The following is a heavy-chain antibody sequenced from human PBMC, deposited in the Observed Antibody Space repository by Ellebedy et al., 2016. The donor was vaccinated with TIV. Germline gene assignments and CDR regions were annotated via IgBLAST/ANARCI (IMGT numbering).Heavy chain of an antibody. D-gene: IGHD2-15*01. V-gene: IGHV3-72*01. CDR1: GFTFSDYY. CDR3: VSRTICSGGRCDSEFDH. J-gene: IGHJ4*02. Sequence: PGGSLRLSCAASGFTFSDYYMDWVRQAPGKGLEWVGFIRNKPYGGTAEYAASVKGRFTISRDDSKNSLYLQMNSLKTEDTAVYYCVSRTICSGGRCDSEFDHWGQGTLVSVSS. CDR2: IRNKPYGGTA.